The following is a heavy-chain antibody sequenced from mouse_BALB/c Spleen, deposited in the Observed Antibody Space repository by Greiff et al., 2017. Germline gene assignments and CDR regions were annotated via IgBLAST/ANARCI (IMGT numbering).Heavy chain of an antibody. D-gene: IGHD2-1*01. Sequence: EVHLVESGGGLVKPGGSLKLSCAASGFTFSDYYMYWVRQTPEKRLEWVATISDGGSYTYYPDSVKGRFTISRDNAKNNLYLQMSSLKSEDTAMYYCARGGDYGNAFAYWGQGTLVTVSA. J-gene: IGHJ3*01. CDR3: ARGGDYGNAFAY. V-gene: IGHV5-4*02. CDR2: ISDGGSYT. CDR1: GFTFSDYY.